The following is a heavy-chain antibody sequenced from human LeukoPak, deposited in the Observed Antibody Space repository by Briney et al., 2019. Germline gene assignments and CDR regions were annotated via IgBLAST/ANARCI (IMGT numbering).Heavy chain of an antibody. CDR1: GFTFSNAW. CDR2: ISGSGGST. D-gene: IGHD2-2*01. V-gene: IGHV3-23*01. CDR3: AKEAAAALYGMDV. Sequence: GGSLRLSCAASGFTFSNAWMSWVRQAPGKGLEWVSAISGSGGSTYYADSVKGRFTISRDNSKNTLYLQMNSLRAEDTAVYYCAKEAAAALYGMDVWGQGTTVTVSS. J-gene: IGHJ6*02.